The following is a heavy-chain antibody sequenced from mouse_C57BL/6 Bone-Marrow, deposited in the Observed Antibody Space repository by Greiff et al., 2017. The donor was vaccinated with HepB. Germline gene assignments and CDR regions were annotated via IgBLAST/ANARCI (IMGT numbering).Heavy chain of an antibody. V-gene: IGHV2-2*01. CDR2: IWSGGST. J-gene: IGHJ3*01. CDR1: GFSLTSYG. D-gene: IGHD1-1*01. Sequence: VKVVESGPGLVQPSQSLSITCTVSGFSLTSYGVHWVRQSPGKGLEWLGVIWSGGSTDYNAAFISRLSISKDNSKSQVFFKMNSLQADDTAIYYCARTYGSSPWFAYWGQGTLVTVSA. CDR3: ARTYGSSPWFAY.